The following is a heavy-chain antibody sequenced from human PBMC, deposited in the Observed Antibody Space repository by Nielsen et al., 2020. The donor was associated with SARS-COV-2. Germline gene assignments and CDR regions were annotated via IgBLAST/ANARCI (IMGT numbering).Heavy chain of an antibody. CDR3: ARGGGNADY. CDR1: GGSISSYY. V-gene: IGHV4-59*08. Sequence: ESLKISCTVSGGSISSYYWSWIRQPPGKGLEWIGYIYYSGSTNYNPSLKSRVTISVDTSKNQFSLKLSSVTAADTAVYYCARGGGNADYWGQGTLVTVSS. J-gene: IGHJ4*02. D-gene: IGHD2-15*01. CDR2: IYYSGST.